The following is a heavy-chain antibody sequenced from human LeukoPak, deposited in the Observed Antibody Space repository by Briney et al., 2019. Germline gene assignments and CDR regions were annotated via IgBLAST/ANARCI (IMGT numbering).Heavy chain of an antibody. Sequence: GGSLRLSCAASRFTFSSYAMSWVRQAPGKGLEWVSAISGSGGSTYYADSVKGRFTISRDNSRNTLYLQMNSLRGEDTAVYYCAKITGGGMDVWGQGTTVTVSS. CDR1: RFTFSSYA. CDR2: ISGSGGST. V-gene: IGHV3-23*01. J-gene: IGHJ6*02. D-gene: IGHD7-27*01. CDR3: AKITGGGMDV.